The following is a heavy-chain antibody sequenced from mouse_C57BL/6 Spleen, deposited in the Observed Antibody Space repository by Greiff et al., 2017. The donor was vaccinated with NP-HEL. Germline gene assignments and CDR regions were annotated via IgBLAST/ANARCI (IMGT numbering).Heavy chain of an antibody. D-gene: IGHD6-1*01. Sequence: VQLQESGAELVRPGASVKLSCKASGYTFTDYYINWVKQRPGQGLEWIARIYPGSGNTYYNEKFKGKATLTAEKSSSTAYMQLSSLTSEDSAVYFCASPLLRYFDGWGTGTTVTVSS. CDR1: GYTFTDYY. J-gene: IGHJ1*03. CDR2: IYPGSGNT. CDR3: ASPLLRYFDG. V-gene: IGHV1-76*01.